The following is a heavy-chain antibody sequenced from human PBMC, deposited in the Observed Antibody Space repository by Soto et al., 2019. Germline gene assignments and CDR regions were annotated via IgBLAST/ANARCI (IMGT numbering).Heavy chain of an antibody. CDR3: ARDYDYFAH. Sequence: QVQLEESGPGLVKPSETLSLACSVSGGSFRSGSFYWSWIRQPPGKGLEWIGYVYHTGRTTYNPSLKRRVTVSMDTPNNQFSLELTSVTAADTAVYYCARDYDYFAHWGQGILVTVSS. CDR1: GGSFRSGSFY. CDR2: VYHTGRT. J-gene: IGHJ4*02. D-gene: IGHD3-16*01. V-gene: IGHV4-61*01.